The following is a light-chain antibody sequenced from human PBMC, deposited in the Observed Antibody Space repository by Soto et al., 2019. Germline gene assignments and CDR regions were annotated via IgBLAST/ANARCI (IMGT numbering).Light chain of an antibody. Sequence: DIVMTQSPDSLAVSLGERATINCKTSQSVLYSSNNKNYLAWFQHKPGQPPKLLIYWASTRESGVPDRFSGSGSGTDFTLTISSLQAEDVAVYYCHQSLYPPQTFGQGTNVEIK. CDR1: QSVLYSSNNKNY. J-gene: IGKJ1*01. CDR3: HQSLYPPQT. CDR2: WAS. V-gene: IGKV4-1*01.